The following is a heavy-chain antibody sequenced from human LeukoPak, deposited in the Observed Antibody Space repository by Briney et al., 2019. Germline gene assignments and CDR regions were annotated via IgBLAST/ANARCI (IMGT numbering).Heavy chain of an antibody. CDR2: IIPIFGTA. V-gene: IGHV1-69*13. D-gene: IGHD3-10*01. J-gene: IGHJ4*02. CDR1: GYTFTSYY. CDR3: ARESAHYYGSGSFDY. Sequence: SVKVSCKASGYTFTSYYMHWVRQAPGQGLEWMGGIIPIFGTANYAQKFQGRVTITADESTSTAYMELSSLRSEDTAVYYCARESAHYYGSGSFDYWGQGTLVTVSS.